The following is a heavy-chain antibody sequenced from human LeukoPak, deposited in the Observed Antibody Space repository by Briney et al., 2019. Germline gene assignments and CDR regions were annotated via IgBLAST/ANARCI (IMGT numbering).Heavy chain of an antibody. CDR3: ARALGAYCSSTSCYGSNRAFDI. Sequence: ASVKVSCKASGYTFTSYYIHWVRQAPGQGLEWMGIINPSGGSTSYAQKFQGRVTMTRDTSISTAYMELSRLRSDDTAVYYCARALGAYCSSTSCYGSNRAFDIWGQGTMVTVSS. CDR2: INPSGGST. CDR1: GYTFTSYY. D-gene: IGHD2-2*01. V-gene: IGHV1-46*01. J-gene: IGHJ3*02.